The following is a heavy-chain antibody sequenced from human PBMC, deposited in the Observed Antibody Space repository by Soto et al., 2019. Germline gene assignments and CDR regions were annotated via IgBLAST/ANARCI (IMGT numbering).Heavy chain of an antibody. CDR1: PVMISEYG. D-gene: IGHD3-22*01. Sequence: SVPAAAAPVMISEYGSILVRTEQGKRVGWVSYISSSSSTIYYADSVKGRFTTSRDNAKNSLYLQMNSLRDEDTAVYYCARPHPPYYYERSRYQNWYFALRGRGTLVTFS. CDR3: ARPHPPYYYERSRYQNWYFAL. CDR2: ISSSSSTI. J-gene: IGHJ2*01. V-gene: IGHV3-48*02.